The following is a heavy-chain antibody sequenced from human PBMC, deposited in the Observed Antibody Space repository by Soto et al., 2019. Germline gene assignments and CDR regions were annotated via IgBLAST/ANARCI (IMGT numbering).Heavy chain of an antibody. J-gene: IGHJ6*02. CDR2: IYYSGST. Sequence: PSETLSLTCTVSGGSISSYYWSWIRQPPGKGLEWIGYIYYSGSTNYNPSLKSRVTISVDTSKNQFSLKLSSVTAADTAVYYCARDRVTMVRGVLHYGMDVWGQGTTGTVSS. CDR1: GGSISSYY. V-gene: IGHV4-59*01. CDR3: ARDRVTMVRGVLHYGMDV. D-gene: IGHD3-10*01.